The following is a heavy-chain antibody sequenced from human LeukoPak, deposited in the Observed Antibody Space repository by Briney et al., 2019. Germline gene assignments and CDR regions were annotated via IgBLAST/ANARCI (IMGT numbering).Heavy chain of an antibody. V-gene: IGHV3-43*02. J-gene: IGHJ4*02. Sequence: GGSLRLSCAASGFTFDDYAMHWVRQAPGKGLEWVSLISGDGGSTYYADSVKGRFTISRDNSKNSLYLQMNSLRTEDTALYYCASSVSYSGSGRPNDYWGQGTLVTVRS. CDR1: GFTFDDYA. CDR3: ASSVSYSGSGRPNDY. D-gene: IGHD3-10*01. CDR2: ISGDGGST.